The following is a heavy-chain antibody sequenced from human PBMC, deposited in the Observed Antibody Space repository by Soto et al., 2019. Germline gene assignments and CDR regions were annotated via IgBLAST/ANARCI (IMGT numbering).Heavy chain of an antibody. Sequence: LRLSCAAYGYTFSRYWILWVRQAPGKGLVWVSRVNNDGSGTAYADSVEGRFTIARDNAKNTVYLQLNSLRAQHTAVYYCRRDRSKHAIDGWGQGTTVTVSS. CDR2: VNNDGSGT. CDR3: RRDRSKHAIDG. CDR1: GYTFSRYW. V-gene: IGHV3-74*01. J-gene: IGHJ6*02.